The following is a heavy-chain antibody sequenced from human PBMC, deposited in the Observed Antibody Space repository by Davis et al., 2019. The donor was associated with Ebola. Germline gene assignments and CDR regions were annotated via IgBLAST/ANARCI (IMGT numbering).Heavy chain of an antibody. Sequence: SETLSLTCTVSGGSISSGGYYWSWIRQPPGKGLEWIGNVYHSGSTYHNPSLKSRVTITVDTSKNQFSLKLSSVTAADTAVYYCARRYYYDSSGFDYWGQGTLVTVSS. D-gene: IGHD3-22*01. CDR1: GGSISSGGYY. J-gene: IGHJ4*02. CDR2: VYHSGST. CDR3: ARRYYYDSSGFDY. V-gene: IGHV4-39*07.